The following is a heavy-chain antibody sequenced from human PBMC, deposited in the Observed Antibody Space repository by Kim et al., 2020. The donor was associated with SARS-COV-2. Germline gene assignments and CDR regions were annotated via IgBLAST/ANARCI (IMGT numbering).Heavy chain of an antibody. J-gene: IGHJ3*02. Sequence: RFTISRDNAKNSLYLQMNSLRAEDTAVYYCAREGLGYCSSTSCDRAFDIWGQGTMVTVSS. D-gene: IGHD2-2*01. CDR3: AREGLGYCSSTSCDRAFDI. V-gene: IGHV3-11*06.